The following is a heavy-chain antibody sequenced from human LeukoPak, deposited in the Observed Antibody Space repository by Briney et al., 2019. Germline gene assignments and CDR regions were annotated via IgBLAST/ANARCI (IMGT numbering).Heavy chain of an antibody. CDR1: GYTLTNYY. CDR3: ARAPGGSGGLEY. V-gene: IGHV1-46*01. Sequence: ASVKVSCKASGYTLTNYYMHWVRQAPGQGLEWMGLMYPSDERTYYAQKFQGRFTMARATPTSTVYMELSSLTSADAAVYSCARAPGGSGGLEYWGQGTLVTVSS. CDR2: MYPSDERT. D-gene: IGHD3-10*01. J-gene: IGHJ4*02.